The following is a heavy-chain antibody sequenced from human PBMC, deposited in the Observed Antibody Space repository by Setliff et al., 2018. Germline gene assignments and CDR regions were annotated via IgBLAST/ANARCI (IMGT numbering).Heavy chain of an antibody. CDR2: FGMSGTT. CDR3: AKLVWLTTWYYMDV. D-gene: IGHD5-18*01. CDR1: GFTFSTYD. Sequence: PGGSLRLSCAASGFTFSTYDMSWVRQAPGKGLEWVSTFGMSGTTYYADSVKGRFTISRDNSKSTLYLQIDSLRAEDTALYYCAKLVWLTTWYYMDVWGKGTTVTVSS. J-gene: IGHJ6*03. V-gene: IGHV3-23*01.